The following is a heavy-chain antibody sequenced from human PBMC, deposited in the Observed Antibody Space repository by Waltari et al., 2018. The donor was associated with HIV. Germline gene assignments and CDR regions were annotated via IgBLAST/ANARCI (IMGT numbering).Heavy chain of an antibody. Sequence: EVQLVESGGGLVQPGGSLRLSCAASGFTFSSYWMSWVRQAPGEGWGWVATIKQDGRGKYDVDYVKGRFTIARDNAKNSLYLQLNSLRAEDTAVYYCARDPAGYNSGWYNIYYYGMDVWGQGTTVTVSS. J-gene: IGHJ6*02. CDR1: GFTFSSYW. CDR2: IKQDGRGK. D-gene: IGHD6-19*01. CDR3: ARDPAGYNSGWYNIYYYGMDV. V-gene: IGHV3-7*01.